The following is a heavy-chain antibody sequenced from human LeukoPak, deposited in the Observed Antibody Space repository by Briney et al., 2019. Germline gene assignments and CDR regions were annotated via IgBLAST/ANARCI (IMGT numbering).Heavy chain of an antibody. CDR1: GGSFSGDF. D-gene: IGHD6-19*01. V-gene: IGHV4-34*01. CDR3: ARDSRIAVAGYYYFDY. Sequence: PSETLSLTCAVYGGSFSGDFWSWIRQSPGKGLEWIGEINHGGSTTYNPSLQSRVTISVDTSKNQFSLKLSSVTVADTAVYYCARDSRIAVAGYYYFDYWGQGTLVTVSS. J-gene: IGHJ4*02. CDR2: INHGGST.